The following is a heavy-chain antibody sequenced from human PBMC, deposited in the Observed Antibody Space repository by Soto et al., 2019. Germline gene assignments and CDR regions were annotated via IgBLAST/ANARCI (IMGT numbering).Heavy chain of an antibody. V-gene: IGHV3-21*01. CDR1: GFTLSSNS. J-gene: IGHJ5*02. D-gene: IGHD1-26*01. Sequence: EVQLVESGGGLVKPGGSLRLSCVASGFTLSSNSMTWVRQAPGKGLEWVASISSSGSYTHYADSVKGRFTISRDNANKSLYLQMNSLRAEDTAVYHCARTINVGAFDPWGQGTLVTVSS. CDR3: ARTINVGAFDP. CDR2: ISSSGSYT.